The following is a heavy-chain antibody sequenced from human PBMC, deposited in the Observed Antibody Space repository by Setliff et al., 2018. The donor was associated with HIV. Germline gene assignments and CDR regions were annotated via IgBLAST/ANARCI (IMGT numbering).Heavy chain of an antibody. Sequence: PGGSLRLSCAASTFTLSRYEMNWVRQAPGKGLEWVSYISSRNKAKSYTTEYSASVKGRFTISRDDSKNSLYLQMNGLKTEDMAVYYCTRKDIVVQNAFDIWGQGTMVTVSS. CDR2: SRNKAKSYTT. D-gene: IGHD2-15*01. CDR3: TRKDIVVQNAFDI. V-gene: IGHV3-72*01. CDR1: TFTLSRYE. J-gene: IGHJ3*02.